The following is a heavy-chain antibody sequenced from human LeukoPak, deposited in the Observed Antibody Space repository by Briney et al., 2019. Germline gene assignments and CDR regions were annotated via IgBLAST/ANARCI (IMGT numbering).Heavy chain of an antibody. D-gene: IGHD3-10*01. CDR3: ARRVFPDYFDY. CDR1: GYSISGGYY. CDR2: IYQSGST. V-gene: IGHV4-38-2*01. J-gene: IGHJ4*02. Sequence: SETLSLTCAVSGYSISGGYYWGWIRQPPGKGLEWIGTIYQSGSTNYNPSLKSRVTISVDTSKNQFFLNLSSVTAADTAVYYCARRVFPDYFDYWGQGTLVTVSS.